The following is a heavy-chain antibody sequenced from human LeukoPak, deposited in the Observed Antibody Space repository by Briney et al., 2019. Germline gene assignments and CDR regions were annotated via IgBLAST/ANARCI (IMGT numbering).Heavy chain of an antibody. V-gene: IGHV3-23*01. Sequence: PGGSLRLSCAASGFIFSSYGMHWVRQVPGKGLEWVSGISASGGSTYYADSVRGRFTISRDNSKNTLYVQMNSLRDEDTAVYYCAKDGSGYYWDNWFDPWGQGTLVTVSS. D-gene: IGHD3-3*01. J-gene: IGHJ5*02. CDR2: ISASGGST. CDR3: AKDGSGYYWDNWFDP. CDR1: GFIFSSYG.